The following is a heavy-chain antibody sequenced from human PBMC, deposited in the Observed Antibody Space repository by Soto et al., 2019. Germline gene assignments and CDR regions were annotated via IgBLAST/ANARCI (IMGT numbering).Heavy chain of an antibody. V-gene: IGHV1-69*02. CDR2: IIHMLGIA. CDR3: TIGRWSVEVFDI. CDR1: GGTFSTYS. J-gene: IGHJ3*02. D-gene: IGHD2-15*01. Sequence: QVQLVQSGAEVKKPGSAVKVSCKDSGGTFSTYSMFWVRQAPGQGLEWMGRIIHMLGIANYAQKFQGRVTIIGNKSTGTAYMEMSSMRTEDTALFYCTIGRWSVEVFDIWGQGIMFTISS.